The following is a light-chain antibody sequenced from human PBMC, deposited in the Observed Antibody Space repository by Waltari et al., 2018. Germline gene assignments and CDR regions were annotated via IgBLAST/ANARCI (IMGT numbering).Light chain of an antibody. V-gene: IGKV4-1*01. CDR2: WAS. Sequence: DIVMTQSPDSLAVSLGERATINCKSSQSVLYSTNNKNYLAWSQQKPGQPPKLLIYWASTRESGVPDRFSGSGSGTDFTLTISSLQTEDVATYFCQQYFRGPISFGPGTKLEMK. J-gene: IGKJ3*01. CDR1: QSVLYSTNNKNY. CDR3: QQYFRGPIS.